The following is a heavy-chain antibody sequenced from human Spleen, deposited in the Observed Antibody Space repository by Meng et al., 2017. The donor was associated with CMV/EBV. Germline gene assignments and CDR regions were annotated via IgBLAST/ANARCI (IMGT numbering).Heavy chain of an antibody. CDR1: GFNFSDYT. V-gene: IGHV3-21*01. Sequence: GGSLRLSCAASGFNFSDYTMNWVRQAPGTGLEWVSSIRCGSGYKYYADSVKGRFTISRDNTKNSLFLQMNSLRVEDTAVYYCVRVYDGESVDYFDYWGQGTLVTVSS. J-gene: IGHJ4*01. CDR3: VRVYDGESVDYFDY. CDR2: IRCGSGYK. D-gene: IGHD4-17*01.